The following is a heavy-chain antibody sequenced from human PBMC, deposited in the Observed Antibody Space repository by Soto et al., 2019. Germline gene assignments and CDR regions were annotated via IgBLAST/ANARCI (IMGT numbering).Heavy chain of an antibody. CDR2: ISAYNGNT. D-gene: IGHD3-22*01. V-gene: IGHV1-18*01. Sequence: EASVKVSCKASGYTFTSYGISWVRQAPGQGLEWMGWISAYNGNTNYAQKLQGRVTMTTDTSTSTAYMELRSLRSDDTAMYYCARARQYYDCEFDPWGQGTLVTVSS. CDR3: ARARQYYDCEFDP. CDR1: GYTFTSYG. J-gene: IGHJ5*02.